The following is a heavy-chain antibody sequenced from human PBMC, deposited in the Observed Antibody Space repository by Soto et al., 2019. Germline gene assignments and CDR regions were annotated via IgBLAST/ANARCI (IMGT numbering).Heavy chain of an antibody. V-gene: IGHV4-34*01. Sequence: SETLSLTCAVYGGSFSGYYWSWIRQPPGKGLEWIGEINHSGSTNYNPSLKSRVTISVDTSKNQFSLKLSSVTAADTAVYYCVRNPRRYCSSTSCYRGGAYYFDYWGQGTLVTVS. J-gene: IGHJ4*02. CDR1: GGSFSGYY. D-gene: IGHD2-2*01. CDR2: INHSGST. CDR3: VRNPRRYCSSTSCYRGGAYYFDY.